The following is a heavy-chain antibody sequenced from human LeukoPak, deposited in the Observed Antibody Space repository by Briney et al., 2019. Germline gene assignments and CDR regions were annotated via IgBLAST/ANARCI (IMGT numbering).Heavy chain of an antibody. CDR2: ISTDSGKS. Sequence: ASVKVSCEASGYTFNSNGISWVRQAPGQGLEWMGWISTDSGKSNSAQKFQGRLTMTRDTSTRTAYMEMRSLRSDDTAVYYCARDRNWSLDYWGQGTLVTVSS. D-gene: IGHD1-1*01. CDR3: ARDRNWSLDY. V-gene: IGHV1-18*01. J-gene: IGHJ4*02. CDR1: GYTFNSNG.